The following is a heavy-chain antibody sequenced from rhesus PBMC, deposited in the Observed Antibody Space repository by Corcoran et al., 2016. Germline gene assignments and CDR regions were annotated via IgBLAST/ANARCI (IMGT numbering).Heavy chain of an antibody. CDR2: LVGNRDTP. J-gene: IGHJ6*01. V-gene: IGHV4-80*01. Sequence: QVQLQESGPGLVKPSETQSLTCAVSGASISTYWWSWIRQPPGKGLEWIGELVGNRDTPYPNPSLKSLVTIAKGASQNQFSLKLNSVTAADTAVFYCVKSDKGLVSWGQGVVVTVSS. CDR3: VKSDKGLVS. CDR1: GASISTYW.